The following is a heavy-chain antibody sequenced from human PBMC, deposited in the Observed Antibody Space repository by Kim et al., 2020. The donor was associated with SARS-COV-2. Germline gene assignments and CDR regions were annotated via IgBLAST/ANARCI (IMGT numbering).Heavy chain of an antibody. Sequence: ASVKVSCKASGYTFTSYYMHWVRQAPGQGLEWMGIINPSGGSTSYAQKFQGRVTMTRDTSMSTVYMELSSLRSEDTAVYYCARGGTLLVWGIAVAGTAYYYGMDVWGQGTTVTVSS. CDR2: INPSGGST. CDR1: GYTFTSYY. J-gene: IGHJ6*02. V-gene: IGHV1-46*01. D-gene: IGHD6-19*01. CDR3: ARGGTLLVWGIAVAGTAYYYGMDV.